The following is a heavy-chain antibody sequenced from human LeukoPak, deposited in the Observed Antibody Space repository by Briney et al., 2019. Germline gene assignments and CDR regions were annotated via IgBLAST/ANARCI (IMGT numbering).Heavy chain of an antibody. Sequence: TGGSLRLSCAASGFTFSSYEMNWVRQAPGKGLEWVSYISSSGSTIYYADSVKGRFTISRDNAKNSLYLQMNSLRAEDTAVYYCARHCSSSNCRAYWGQGTLVTVSS. V-gene: IGHV3-48*03. CDR3: ARHCSSSNCRAY. CDR1: GFTFSSYE. D-gene: IGHD2-2*01. CDR2: ISSSGSTI. J-gene: IGHJ4*02.